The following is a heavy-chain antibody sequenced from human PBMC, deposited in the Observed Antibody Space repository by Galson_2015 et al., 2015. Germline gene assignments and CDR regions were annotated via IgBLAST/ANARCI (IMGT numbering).Heavy chain of an antibody. J-gene: IGHJ4*02. CDR2: ISYDGRNK. CDR1: GFTFSSYA. Sequence: SLRLSCAASGFTFSSYAMHWVRQAPGKGLEGVAVISYDGRNKYYADSVKGRFTISRDNSKNTLYLQMNSLRAEDTAAYYCARDGRWESSGWYLDYWGQGSLVTVSS. V-gene: IGHV3-30*01. CDR3: ARDGRWESSGWYLDY. D-gene: IGHD6-19*01.